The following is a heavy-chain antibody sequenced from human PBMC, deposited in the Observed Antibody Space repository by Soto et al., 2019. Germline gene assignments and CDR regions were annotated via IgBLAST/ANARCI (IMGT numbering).Heavy chain of an antibody. Sequence: AAVKVSCKASGYTFTGYYMHWVRQAPGQGLEWMGWINPNSGGTNYAQKFQGWVTMTRDTSISTAYMELSRLRSDDTAVYYCARDNYCSSTRCSMIRGVPHVGMDVWGQGTTVTVSS. D-gene: IGHD2-2*01. V-gene: IGHV1-2*04. CDR3: ARDNYCSSTRCSMIRGVPHVGMDV. CDR2: INPNSGGT. CDR1: GYTFTGYY. J-gene: IGHJ6*02.